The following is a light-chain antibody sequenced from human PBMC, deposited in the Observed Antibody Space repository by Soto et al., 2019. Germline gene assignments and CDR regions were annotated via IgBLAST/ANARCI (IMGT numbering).Light chain of an antibody. CDR3: QSYDSSLSAYV. CDR1: SSNIGAGFD. J-gene: IGLJ1*01. CDR2: SNN. V-gene: IGLV1-40*01. Sequence: QSVLTQPPSVSGAPGQRVTISCTGSSSNIGAGFDVHWYQQLPGSAPKLLIYSNNNRPSGVPERFSVSRSVTSASLAITGLQAADEADYYCQSYDSSLSAYVFGTATKVTFL.